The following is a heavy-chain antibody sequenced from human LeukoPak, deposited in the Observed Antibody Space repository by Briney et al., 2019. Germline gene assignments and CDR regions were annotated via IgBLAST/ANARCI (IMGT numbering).Heavy chain of an antibody. CDR2: MCYSGST. CDR3: ARPYYYDSRIDP. CDR1: GGSISSGDYY. V-gene: IGHV4-30-4*01. J-gene: IGHJ5*02. Sequence: PSETLSLTCTVSGGSISSGDYYWSWIRQPPGKGLEWIAYMCYSGSTYYNPSLKSRVTMSADTSKSQLSLKLSSVTAADTAVYYCARPYYYDSRIDPWGQGILVTVSS. D-gene: IGHD3-22*01.